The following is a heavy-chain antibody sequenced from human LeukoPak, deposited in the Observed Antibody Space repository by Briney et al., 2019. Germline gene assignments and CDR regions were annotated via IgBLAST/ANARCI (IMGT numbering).Heavy chain of an antibody. CDR1: GFTFSSYG. D-gene: IGHD6-13*01. CDR3: ARDKGTAAAYDH. J-gene: IGHJ4*02. Sequence: PGGSLRLSCAASGFTFSSYGMHWVRQAPGKGLEWVAFMRYDGSHKDHADSVKGRFTISRDDSKNTLYLQMNSLSAEDTAVYYCARDKGTAAAYDHWGQGTLVTVSS. V-gene: IGHV3-30*02. CDR2: MRYDGSHK.